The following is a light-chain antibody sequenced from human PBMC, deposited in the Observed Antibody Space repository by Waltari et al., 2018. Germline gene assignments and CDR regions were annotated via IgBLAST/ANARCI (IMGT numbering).Light chain of an antibody. J-gene: IGLJ3*02. CDR3: CSYAGRATFAWV. CDR2: EVT. CDR1: SSDFERHHL. V-gene: IGLV2-23*02. Sequence: QSALTQPASVSGSPGQSITISCTGTSSDFERHHLLPWFQQRPGKAPKLIIFEVTQRPSGISDRFSGSRSGPTASLTISGLQAEDEADYYCCSYAGRATFAWVFGGGTKLTVL.